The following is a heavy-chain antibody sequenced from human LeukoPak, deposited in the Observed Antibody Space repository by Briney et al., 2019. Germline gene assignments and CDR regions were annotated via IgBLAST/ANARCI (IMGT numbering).Heavy chain of an antibody. Sequence: GGSLRLSCAASGFTFSNAWMSWVRQAPGKGLEWVGRIKSKTDGGTTDYAAPVKGRFTISRDDSKNTVYLQMNSLKIEDTAVYYCVTSPPRATVATDWGQGTLVTVS. CDR1: GFTFSNAW. D-gene: IGHD4-17*01. J-gene: IGHJ4*02. CDR2: IKSKTDGGTT. V-gene: IGHV3-15*01. CDR3: VTSPPRATVATD.